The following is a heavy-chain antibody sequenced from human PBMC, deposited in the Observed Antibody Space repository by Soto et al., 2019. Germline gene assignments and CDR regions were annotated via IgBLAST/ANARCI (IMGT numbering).Heavy chain of an antibody. D-gene: IGHD5-18*01. J-gene: IGHJ4*02. CDR1: AGSISNFH. V-gene: IGHV4-59*01. Sequence: SETVSLTCNLSAGSISNFHLSWIRQPPGKGLEWIGYIYYSGNYYNPSLTSRVSMSLDKSKNQFSLHLKCVTDADTALYFCALCGYNYGHPFDFWGQGTRVTVSS. CDR2: IYYSGN. CDR3: ALCGYNYGHPFDF.